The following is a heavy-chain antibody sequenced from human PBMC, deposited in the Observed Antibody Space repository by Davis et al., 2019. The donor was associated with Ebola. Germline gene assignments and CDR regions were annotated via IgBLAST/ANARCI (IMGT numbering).Heavy chain of an antibody. CDR2: IKQDGSEK. CDR3: AKDVLLWFGEWATYGMDV. D-gene: IGHD3-10*01. Sequence: GESLKISCAASGFTFSSYWMSWVRQAPGKGLEWVANIKQDGSEKYYVDSVKGRFTISRDNAKNSLYLQMNSLRAEDTAVYYCAKDVLLWFGEWATYGMDVWGQGTTVTVSS. J-gene: IGHJ6*02. CDR1: GFTFSSYW. V-gene: IGHV3-7*04.